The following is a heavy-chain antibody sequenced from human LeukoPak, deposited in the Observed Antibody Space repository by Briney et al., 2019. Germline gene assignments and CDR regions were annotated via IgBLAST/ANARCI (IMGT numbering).Heavy chain of an antibody. V-gene: IGHV3-7*03. D-gene: IGHD6-6*01. Sequence: GGSLRLSCAASGFTFSNYWMSWVRQAPGKGLEFMANIKEAGSEKYYVDSVKGRFTISRDNDKNSVHLQMNSLRAEDTAVYYCVDYSSSPRVYWGQGTLVTVSS. J-gene: IGHJ4*02. CDR3: VDYSSSPRVY. CDR1: GFTFSNYW. CDR2: IKEAGSEK.